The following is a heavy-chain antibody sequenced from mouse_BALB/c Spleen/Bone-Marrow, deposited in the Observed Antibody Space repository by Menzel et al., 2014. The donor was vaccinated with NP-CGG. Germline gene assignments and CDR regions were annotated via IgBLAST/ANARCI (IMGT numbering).Heavy chain of an antibody. CDR2: LYPGSGDT. Sequence: EVQLQQSGTILARPGASVKLSCKASGYTFTSYWMHWVKQRPGQGLEWIGALYPGSGDTNYNQKFKAKAKLTAVTSTSTAYMELSSLTNEDPAVYYCTRRGITTGGFDYWGRGTALTVSS. D-gene: IGHD2-4*01. J-gene: IGHJ2*01. CDR1: GYTFTSYW. V-gene: IGHV1-5*01. CDR3: TRRGITTGGFDY.